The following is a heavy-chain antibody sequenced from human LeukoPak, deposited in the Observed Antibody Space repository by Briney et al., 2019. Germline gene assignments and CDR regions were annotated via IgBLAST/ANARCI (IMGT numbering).Heavy chain of an antibody. D-gene: IGHD6-19*01. J-gene: IGHJ4*02. CDR2: IYYSGST. CDR1: GGSISGYY. Sequence: PSETLSLTCTVSGGSISGYYWAWIRQPPGKGLEWIGYIYYSGSTNYNPSLKSRVTISVDTSKNQFSLKLSSVTAADTAVYYCAETGRSGWYYFDYWGQGTLVTVSS. V-gene: IGHV4-59*12. CDR3: AETGRSGWYYFDY.